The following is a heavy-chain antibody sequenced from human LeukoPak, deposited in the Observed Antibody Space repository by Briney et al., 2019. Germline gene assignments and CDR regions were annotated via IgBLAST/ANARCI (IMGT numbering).Heavy chain of an antibody. CDR3: AKVPGDHPYRRPLEY. J-gene: IGHJ4*02. Sequence: HPGGSLRLSCAASGFTFSSYAMSWVRQAPGKGLEWVSAISGSGGSTYYADSVKGRFTISRDNSKNMLYLQMNSLRAEDTAVYYCAKVPGDHPYRRPLEYWGQGTLVTVSS. CDR1: GFTFSSYA. V-gene: IGHV3-23*01. CDR2: ISGSGGST. D-gene: IGHD2-21*02.